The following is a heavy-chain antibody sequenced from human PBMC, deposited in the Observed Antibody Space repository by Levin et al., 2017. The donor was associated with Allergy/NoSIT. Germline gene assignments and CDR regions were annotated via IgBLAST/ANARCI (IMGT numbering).Heavy chain of an antibody. CDR3: ARALGDYYDTSGYSSGYC. V-gene: IGHV3-21*01. D-gene: IGHD3-22*01. Sequence: PGGSLRLSCAASGFTFSSYSMNWVRQAPGKGLEWVSSISSSSSYIYYADSVKGRFTISRDNAKNSLYLQMNSLRAEDTAVYYCARALGDYYDTSGYSSGYCWGQGTLVTVSS. CDR2: ISSSSSYI. J-gene: IGHJ4*02. CDR1: GFTFSSYS.